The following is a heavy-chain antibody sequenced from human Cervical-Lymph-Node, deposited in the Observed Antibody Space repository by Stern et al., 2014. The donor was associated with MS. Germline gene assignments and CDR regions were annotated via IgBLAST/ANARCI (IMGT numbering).Heavy chain of an antibody. V-gene: IGHV1-69*01. Sequence: QVQLVQSGAEVKKPGSSVKVSYKPSRGTFNSNSINWVRQAPGQGLEWMGGIIPIFPTPKYAQDFQGRVTITADASTSTVYLELSSLTSEDTAMYYCAREEYGTNDYWGQGTLVTVSS. J-gene: IGHJ4*02. CDR2: IIPIFPTP. D-gene: IGHD2/OR15-2a*01. CDR1: RGTFNSNS. CDR3: AREEYGTNDY.